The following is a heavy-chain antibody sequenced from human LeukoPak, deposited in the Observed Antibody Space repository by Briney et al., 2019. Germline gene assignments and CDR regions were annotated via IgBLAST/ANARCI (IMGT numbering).Heavy chain of an antibody. Sequence: PGGSLRLSCAASGFTFSSYWMSWVRQAPGKGLEWIGSVYYSGSTSGTTYYNTSLESRVTISVDTSQSQFSLKLSSVAAADTAVYYCARHGGRYNWSPSDWGQGTLVTVSS. D-gene: IGHD1-20*01. CDR2: VYYSGST. CDR3: ARHGGRYNWSPSD. V-gene: IGHV4-39*01. CDR1: GFTFSSYW. J-gene: IGHJ4*02.